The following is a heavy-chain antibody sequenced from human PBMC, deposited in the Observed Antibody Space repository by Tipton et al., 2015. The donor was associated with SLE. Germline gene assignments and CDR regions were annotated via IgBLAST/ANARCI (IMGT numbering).Heavy chain of an antibody. V-gene: IGHV4-34*01. D-gene: IGHD4-23*01. CDR3: ARDPFGGYYFDY. CDR1: GGSFSLYY. CDR2: INHSGST. J-gene: IGHJ4*02. Sequence: TLSLTCAVHGGSFSLYYWTWIRQSPVKGLEWVGEINHSGSTNYNPSLKSRVSMSVDTSKNQFSRKLSSVTAADTAVYYCARDPFGGYYFDYWGQGTLVTVSS.